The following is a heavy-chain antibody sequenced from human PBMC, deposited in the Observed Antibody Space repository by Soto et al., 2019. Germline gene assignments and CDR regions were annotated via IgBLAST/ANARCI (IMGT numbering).Heavy chain of an antibody. V-gene: IGHV4-59*08. J-gene: IGHJ4*02. D-gene: IGHD1-26*01. CDR3: ARRYGSAIDY. CDR1: GGTISSWY. CDR2: IYYSGST. Sequence: QVQLQESGPGLVKPSETLSLTCTVSGGTISSWYWSWIRQPPGKGLEWIGYIYYSGSTNCTPSLKSRVTISVDTSKTLFPLKLSSVPAADPAVYYCARRYGSAIDYWGQGTLVTVSS.